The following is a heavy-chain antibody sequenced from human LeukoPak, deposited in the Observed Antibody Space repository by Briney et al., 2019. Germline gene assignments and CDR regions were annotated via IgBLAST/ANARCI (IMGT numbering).Heavy chain of an antibody. D-gene: IGHD6-19*01. CDR3: ARDHSSGWYRYYYMDV. J-gene: IGHJ6*03. Sequence: GGSLRLSCAASGFTFSSYAMHWVRQAPGKGLEYVSAISSNGGSTYYANSVKGRFTISRDNSKNTLYLQMGSLRAEDMAVYYCARDHSSGWYRYYYMDVWGKGTTVTVSS. CDR1: GFTFSSYA. CDR2: ISSNGGST. V-gene: IGHV3-64*01.